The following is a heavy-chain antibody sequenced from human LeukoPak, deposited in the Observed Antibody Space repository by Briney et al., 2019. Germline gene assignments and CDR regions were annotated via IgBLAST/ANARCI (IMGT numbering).Heavy chain of an antibody. CDR3: AREVYGGIDY. Sequence: PGGSLRLSCAASGFTFSSFAMNWVRQAPGKGLEWVSTMSGDATSTYYADSVKGRFTISRDNSKNTLFLQMNGLRAEDTAVYYCAREVYGGIDYWGQGTLVTVSS. D-gene: IGHD4-23*01. CDR1: GFTFSSFA. J-gene: IGHJ4*02. V-gene: IGHV3-23*01. CDR2: MSGDATST.